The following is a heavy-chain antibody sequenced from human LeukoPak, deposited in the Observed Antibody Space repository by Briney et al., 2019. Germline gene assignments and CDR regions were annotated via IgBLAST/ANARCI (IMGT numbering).Heavy chain of an antibody. D-gene: IGHD4-17*01. CDR2: ISSNGGST. CDR1: GFPFSSYP. CDR3: ARESTVTHSFDY. J-gene: IGHJ4*02. V-gene: IGHV3-64*02. Sequence: GGSLRLPCAASGFPFSSYPMHWVRQAPGKGLEYVSAISSNGGSTYYADSVKGRFTISRDNSKNTLYLKMGSLRAEDMAVYYCARESTVTHSFDYWGQGTLVTVSS.